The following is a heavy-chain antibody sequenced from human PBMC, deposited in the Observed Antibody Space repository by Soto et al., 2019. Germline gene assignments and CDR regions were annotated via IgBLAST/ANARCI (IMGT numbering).Heavy chain of an antibody. Sequence: PSETLSLTCTVSGGSISSSSYYWGWIRQPPGKGLEYIGTIYYSGSTYYNPSLKSRVTISVDTSKNQFSLKLSSVTAADTAVFYCARLRTTVTGGDYFDYWGQGTLVTVSS. J-gene: IGHJ4*02. CDR2: IYYSGST. CDR3: ARLRTTVTGGDYFDY. D-gene: IGHD4-17*01. V-gene: IGHV4-39*01. CDR1: GGSISSSSYY.